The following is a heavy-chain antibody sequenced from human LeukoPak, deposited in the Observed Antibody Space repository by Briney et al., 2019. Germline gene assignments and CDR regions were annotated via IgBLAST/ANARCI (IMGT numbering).Heavy chain of an antibody. D-gene: IGHD5-24*01. CDR3: ACYKIVERNFDF. CDR1: GASINGYY. V-gene: IGHV4-59*01. Sequence: SETLSLTCTVSGASINGYYWSWIWQPPGKGLEWIGNVHYSLSSNYSPSLESRVTISMDTSQRQFSLKLTSVTAADTAVYYCACYKIVERNFDFWGQGMLVTVSS. J-gene: IGHJ4*02. CDR2: VHYSLSS.